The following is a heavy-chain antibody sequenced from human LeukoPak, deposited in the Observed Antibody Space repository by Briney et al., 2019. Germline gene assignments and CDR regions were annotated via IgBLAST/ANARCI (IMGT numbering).Heavy chain of an antibody. V-gene: IGHV3-7*03. Sequence: GFLRLSCAASGFTFSYYWMKWVRPAPGKGLEWVANIKQDGSEKYYVDSVKGRFTISRDNAKNSLYLQMNSLRAEDTAVYYCARSNIVVVPAAIWFDYWGQGTLVTVSS. CDR3: ARSNIVVVPAAIWFDY. CDR1: GFTFSYYW. J-gene: IGHJ4*02. CDR2: IKQDGSEK. D-gene: IGHD2-2*01.